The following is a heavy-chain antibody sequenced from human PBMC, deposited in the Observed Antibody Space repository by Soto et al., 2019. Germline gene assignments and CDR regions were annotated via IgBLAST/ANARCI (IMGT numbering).Heavy chain of an antibody. CDR2: IWYDGSNK. V-gene: IGHV3-33*01. J-gene: IGHJ6*02. CDR3: ARDNDYDILTGYYSAPYYYGMDV. Sequence: GGSLRLSCAASGFTFSSYGMHWVRQAPGKGLEWVAVIWYDGSNKYYADSVKGRFTISRDNSKNTLYLQMNSLRAEDTAVYYCARDNDYDILTGYYSAPYYYGMDVWGQGTTVTVSS. D-gene: IGHD3-9*01. CDR1: GFTFSSYG.